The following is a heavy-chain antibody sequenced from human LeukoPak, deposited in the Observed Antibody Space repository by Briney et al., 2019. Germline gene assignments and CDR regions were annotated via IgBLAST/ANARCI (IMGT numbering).Heavy chain of an antibody. J-gene: IGHJ6*03. Sequence: PGGSLRLSCAASGFTLSSYWMSWVRQAPGKGLEWVANIKQDGSEKYYVDSVKGRFTISRDNAKNSLYLQMNSLRAEDTAVYYCARVHTYYYYMDVWGKGTTVTVS. CDR1: GFTLSSYW. CDR2: IKQDGSEK. CDR3: ARVHTYYYYMDV. V-gene: IGHV3-7*01.